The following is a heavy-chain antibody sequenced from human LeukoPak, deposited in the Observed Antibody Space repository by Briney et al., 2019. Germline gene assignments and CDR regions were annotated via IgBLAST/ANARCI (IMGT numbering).Heavy chain of an antibody. Sequence: SVKVSCKASGGTFSNYTISWVRQAPGQGIEWMGRIIPMFGTANYAQKLQGRVTMTTDTSTSTAYMELRSLRSDDTAVYYCARSRGVVVISIPGWFDPWGQGTLVTVSS. D-gene: IGHD2-21*01. CDR3: ARSRGVVVISIPGWFDP. CDR1: GGTFSNYT. CDR2: IIPMFGTA. V-gene: IGHV1-69*08. J-gene: IGHJ5*02.